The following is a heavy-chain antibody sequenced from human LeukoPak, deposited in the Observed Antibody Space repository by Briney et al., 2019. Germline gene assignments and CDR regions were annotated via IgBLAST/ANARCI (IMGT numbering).Heavy chain of an antibody. CDR3: AREEQDYSTYVVGDY. D-gene: IGHD4-11*01. V-gene: IGHV4-38-2*02. J-gene: IGHJ4*02. CDR1: GYSISSGYY. CDR2: RFPSGST. Sequence: PSETLSLTCTVSGYSISSGYYWGWIRPPPGKGLEWIGTRFPSGSTSYNPSLKSRVTISVDTSKNQFSLKLSSVTAADTAVYYCAREEQDYSTYVVGDYWGQGTLVTVSS.